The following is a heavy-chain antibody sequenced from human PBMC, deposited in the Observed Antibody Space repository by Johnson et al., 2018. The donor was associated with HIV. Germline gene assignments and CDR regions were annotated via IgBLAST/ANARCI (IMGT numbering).Heavy chain of an antibody. J-gene: IGHJ3*02. CDR2: ISYDGSNK. CDR1: GFRFSNYG. Sequence: QVQVLESGGGVVQPGRSLRLSCVASGFRFSNYGIHWVRQAPGKGLEWVAVISYDGSNKYYADSVKGRFTISRDNAKNSLYLQMNSLRAEDTAVYYCASLYVFDIWGQGTMVTVSS. V-gene: IGHV3-30*19. CDR3: ASLYVFDI.